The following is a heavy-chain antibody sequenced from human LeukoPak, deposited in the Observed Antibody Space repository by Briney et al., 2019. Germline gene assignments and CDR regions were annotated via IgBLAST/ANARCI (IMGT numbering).Heavy chain of an antibody. CDR2: INGDGSAT. Sequence: GGSLRLSCAASGFTFSGHWMYWLRQAPGKGLAGFSRINGDGSATDYADSMEGRVTISRDNAKNIVYLQMNSLREDDTAIYYCARDINWGQVDYWGQGTLVTVSS. D-gene: IGHD7-27*01. CDR1: GFTFSGHW. CDR3: ARDINWGQVDY. V-gene: IGHV3-74*01. J-gene: IGHJ4*02.